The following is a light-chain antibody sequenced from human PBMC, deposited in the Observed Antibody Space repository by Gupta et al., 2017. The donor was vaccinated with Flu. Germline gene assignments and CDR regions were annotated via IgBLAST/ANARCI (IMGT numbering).Light chain of an antibody. CDR3: LAYAADNIVV. J-gene: IGLJ2*01. V-gene: IGLV2-23*02. CDR2: EVS. Sequence: SITISMTGTYSDVGNNNLVSCHQPHPGKAGHLIIYEVSKWAADIPTRFSGSKSGNTTSLTISAPEAEDGANYYFLAYAADNIVVFGGGTRLTVL. CDR1: YSDVGNNNL.